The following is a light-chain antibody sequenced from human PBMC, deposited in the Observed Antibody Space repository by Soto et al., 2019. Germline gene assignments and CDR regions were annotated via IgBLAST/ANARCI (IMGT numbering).Light chain of an antibody. CDR1: SSNIGNNY. Sequence: QSALTQPPSVSAAPGQKVTISCSGSSSNIGNNYVSWYQQLPGTAPKLLIYDNNKRPSGIPDRFSGSKSGTSATLVITGLQTGDEADYYCGTWDSSLSSYVFGTGTKLTVL. CDR3: GTWDSSLSSYV. J-gene: IGLJ1*01. CDR2: DNN. V-gene: IGLV1-51*01.